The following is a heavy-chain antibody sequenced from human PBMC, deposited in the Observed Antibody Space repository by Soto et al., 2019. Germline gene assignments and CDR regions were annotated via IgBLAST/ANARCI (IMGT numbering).Heavy chain of an antibody. CDR1: EFTIRTYS. J-gene: IGHJ4*02. CDR3: AKDPQTRCTSATCYIDY. V-gene: IGHV3-23*01. CDR2: IRGNSGST. Sequence: PGGSLRLSGGAYEFTIRTYSMTWVRQAPGKGLEWVSAIRGNSGSTYYADSVKGRFTISRDNSKNTLYLQMNSLRAEDTAVYYCAKDPQTRCTSATCYIDYWGQGT. D-gene: IGHD2-2*01.